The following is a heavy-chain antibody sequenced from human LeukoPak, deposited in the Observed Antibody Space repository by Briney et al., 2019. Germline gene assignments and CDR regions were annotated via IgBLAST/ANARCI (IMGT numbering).Heavy chain of an antibody. D-gene: IGHD4-23*01. Sequence: SVKVSCKASGGTFSSYAISWVRQAPGQGLEWMGRIIPIFGTANYAQKFQGRVTITTDESTSTAYMELGSLRSEDTAVYYCARDNSNFIDYWGQGTLVTVSS. J-gene: IGHJ4*02. CDR2: IIPIFGTA. CDR1: GGTFSSYA. CDR3: ARDNSNFIDY. V-gene: IGHV1-69*05.